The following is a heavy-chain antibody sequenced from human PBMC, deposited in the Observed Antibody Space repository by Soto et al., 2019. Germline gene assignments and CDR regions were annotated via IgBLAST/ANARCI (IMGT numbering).Heavy chain of an antibody. D-gene: IGHD3-10*01. Sequence: EVQLLESGGGLVQPGGSLRLSCAASGFTFSSYAMSWVRQAPGNGLEWVSAISGSGGSTYYADSVKGRFTISRDNSKNTLYLQMNSLRAEDTAVYYCAKVREYGSELTSMDVWGQGTTVTVSS. CDR1: GFTFSSYA. J-gene: IGHJ6*02. V-gene: IGHV3-23*01. CDR2: ISGSGGST. CDR3: AKVREYGSELTSMDV.